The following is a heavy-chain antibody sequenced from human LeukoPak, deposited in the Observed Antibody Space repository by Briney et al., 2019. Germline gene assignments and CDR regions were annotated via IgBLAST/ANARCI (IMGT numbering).Heavy chain of an antibody. CDR1: GFTFDNYG. J-gene: IGHJ4*02. CDR2: INWNGSSS. D-gene: IGHD3-16*01. Sequence: GGSLRLSCAASGFTFDNYGITWGRHVPGKGLELVSVINWNGSSSDSASSVKGRLTVNRDNAKNFLYLQMNSLRAEDTALYYCARIVWGDYFDFWGQGSLVTVSS. V-gene: IGHV3-20*04. CDR3: ARIVWGDYFDF.